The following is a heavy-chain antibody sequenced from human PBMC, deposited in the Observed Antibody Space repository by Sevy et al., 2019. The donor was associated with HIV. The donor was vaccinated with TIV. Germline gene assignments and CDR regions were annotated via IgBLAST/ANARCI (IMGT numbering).Heavy chain of an antibody. V-gene: IGHV3-48*02. CDR2: ISSSSSTI. CDR1: GFTFGSYS. Sequence: GGSLRLSCAASGFTFGSYSMNWVRQAPGKGLEWVSYISSSSSTIYYADSVKGRFTISRDNAKNSLCMQMNSLRDEDTAVYYCARAGAAADNWFDPWGQGTLVTVSS. D-gene: IGHD6-13*01. J-gene: IGHJ5*02. CDR3: ARAGAAADNWFDP.